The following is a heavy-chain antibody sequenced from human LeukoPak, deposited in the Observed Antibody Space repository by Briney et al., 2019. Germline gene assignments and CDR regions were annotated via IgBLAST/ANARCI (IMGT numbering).Heavy chain of an antibody. V-gene: IGHV4-59*01. D-gene: IGHD3-22*01. CDR3: ARGGYYYDSSGYYRLNKYYFDY. J-gene: IGHJ4*02. Sequence: PSETLSLTCSVSGDSISSYYWSWIRQPPGKGLEWIGYIYYSGSTNYNPSLKSRVTISVDTSKNQFSLKLSSVTAADTAVYYCARGGYYYDSSGYYRLNKYYFDYWGQGTLVTVSS. CDR2: IYYSGST. CDR1: GDSISSYY.